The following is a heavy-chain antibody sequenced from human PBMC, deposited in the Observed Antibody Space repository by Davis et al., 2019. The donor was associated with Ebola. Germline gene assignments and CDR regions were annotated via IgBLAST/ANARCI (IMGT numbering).Heavy chain of an antibody. V-gene: IGHV4-59*11. CDR1: GGSTTTHH. Sequence: GSLRLSCSVSGGSTTTHHWSWIRQAPGKGLEWIGYIYDSVNTNYNPSLKSRVTLSLDTSKNQVSLKLSSVTAADTAVSYCARGGVEMATVPSDAFEFWGQGTLVTVSS. J-gene: IGHJ3*01. CDR3: ARGGVEMATVPSDAFEF. D-gene: IGHD5-24*01. CDR2: IYDSVNT.